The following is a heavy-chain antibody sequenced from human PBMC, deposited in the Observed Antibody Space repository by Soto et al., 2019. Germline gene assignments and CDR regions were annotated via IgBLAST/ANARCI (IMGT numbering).Heavy chain of an antibody. CDR3: ARGDSSSGAFDY. Sequence: QVPLVQSGAEVKKPGASVKVSCKTSGYTFTNYAMHWVRQAPGQRLEWMGWINAGNGNAEYSQKFQGRVTITKDTSASTSYMELSSLRSEDTAVYYCARGDSSSGAFDYWGQGTLVTVSS. V-gene: IGHV1-3*01. CDR2: INAGNGNA. CDR1: GYTFTNYA. J-gene: IGHJ4*02. D-gene: IGHD6-6*01.